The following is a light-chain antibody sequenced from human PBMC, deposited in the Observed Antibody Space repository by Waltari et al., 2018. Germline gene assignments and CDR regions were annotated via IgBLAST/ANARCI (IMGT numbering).Light chain of an antibody. Sequence: QSALTQPASVSGSPGQSITISCYGTSSDVGFYNYVSWYQQHPGNAPKVIVYDVSERTSGVSVLFSGSKSGNTASLTISGLQAEDEADYYCNSYAGSSSWVFGGGTKVTVL. CDR3: NSYAGSSSWV. V-gene: IGLV2-14*01. J-gene: IGLJ3*02. CDR1: SSDVGFYNY. CDR2: DVS.